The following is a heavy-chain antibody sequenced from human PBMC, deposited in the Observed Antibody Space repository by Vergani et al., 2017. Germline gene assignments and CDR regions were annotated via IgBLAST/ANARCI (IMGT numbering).Heavy chain of an antibody. CDR1: GYTFTSYA. D-gene: IGHD6-13*01. Sequence: QVQLVQSGAEVKKPGASVKVSCKASGYTFTSYAMHWVRQAPGQRLEWMGWINAGNGNTKYSQKFQGRVTITRDTSASTAYVGLSSLRSDDTAVYYCAGCIAAAGPTANYYYYYYGMDVWGQGTTVTVSS. V-gene: IGHV1-3*01. CDR2: INAGNGNT. CDR3: AGCIAAAGPTANYYYYYYGMDV. J-gene: IGHJ6*02.